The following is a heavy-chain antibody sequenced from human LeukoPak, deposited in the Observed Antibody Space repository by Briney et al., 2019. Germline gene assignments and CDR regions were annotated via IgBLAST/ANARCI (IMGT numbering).Heavy chain of an antibody. Sequence: GGSLRLSCAVSGFTFSSYAMHWVRQAPGKGLEWVAVISYDGSNKYYADSVKGRFTISRDNSKNTLYLQMNSLRAEDTAVYYCARVVGNYYGSGSSYNWFDPWGQGTLVTVSS. CDR1: GFTFSSYA. V-gene: IGHV3-30-3*01. CDR2: ISYDGSNK. D-gene: IGHD3-10*01. J-gene: IGHJ5*02. CDR3: ARVVGNYYGSGSSYNWFDP.